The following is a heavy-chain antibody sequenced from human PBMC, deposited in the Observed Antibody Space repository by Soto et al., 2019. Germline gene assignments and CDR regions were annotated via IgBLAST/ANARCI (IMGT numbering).Heavy chain of an antibody. CDR3: ARGTLIYYYGMDV. Sequence: XETLSLTCAVYGGSFSGYYWSWIRQPPGKGLEWIGEINHSGSTNYNPSLKSRVTISVDTSKNQFSLKLSSVTAADTAVYYCARGTLIYYYGMDVWGQGTTVTVSS. D-gene: IGHD2-8*01. V-gene: IGHV4-34*01. CDR1: GGSFSGYY. J-gene: IGHJ6*02. CDR2: INHSGST.